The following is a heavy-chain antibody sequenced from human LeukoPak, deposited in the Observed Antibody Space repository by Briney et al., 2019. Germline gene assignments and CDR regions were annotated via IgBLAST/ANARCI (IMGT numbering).Heavy chain of an antibody. Sequence: SETLSLTCTVSGGSISSGGYYWSWIRQHPEKGLEWIGYFFYSGSTYYNPSLKSRLTISVDTSKNQFSLKLSSVTAADTAVYYCGRDSSGYPDAFDIWGQGTMVTVSS. D-gene: IGHD3-22*01. CDR3: GRDSSGYPDAFDI. V-gene: IGHV4-31*03. J-gene: IGHJ3*02. CDR2: FFYSGST. CDR1: GGSISSGGYY.